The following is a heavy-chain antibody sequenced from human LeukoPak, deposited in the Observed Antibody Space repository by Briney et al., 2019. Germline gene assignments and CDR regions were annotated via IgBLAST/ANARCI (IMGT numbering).Heavy chain of an antibody. Sequence: GGSLRLSGEASGFTFSSHCMSWVRQAPGKGLEWVANIKQDGSEKYYVDSVKGRFTISRDNAKNSLYLQMSILRAADTAVYYCARVRIAVAVSAFDIWGQGTMVTVSS. CDR3: ARVRIAVAVSAFDI. CDR2: IKQDGSEK. CDR1: GFTFSSHC. D-gene: IGHD6-19*01. J-gene: IGHJ3*02. V-gene: IGHV3-7*01.